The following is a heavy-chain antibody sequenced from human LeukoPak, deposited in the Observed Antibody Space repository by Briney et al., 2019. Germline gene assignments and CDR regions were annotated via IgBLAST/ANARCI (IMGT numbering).Heavy chain of an antibody. D-gene: IGHD5-18*01. CDR1: GGTFSSYA. J-gene: IGHJ4*02. CDR3: AREGDTAMVTDY. V-gene: IGHV1-69*04. Sequence: GSSVKVPCKASGGTFSSYAISWVRQAPGQGLEWMGRIIPILGIANYAQKFQGRVTITADKSTSTAYMELSSLRSEDTAVYYCAREGDTAMVTDYWGQGTLVTVSS. CDR2: IIPILGIA.